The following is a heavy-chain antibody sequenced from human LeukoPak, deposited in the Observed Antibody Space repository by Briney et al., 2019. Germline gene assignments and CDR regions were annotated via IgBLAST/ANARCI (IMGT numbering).Heavy chain of an antibody. CDR1: GGSISSSSYY. D-gene: IGHD3-22*01. Sequence: PSETLSLTCTVSGGSISSSSYYWGWIRQPPGKGLEWIGSIYYSGSTYYNPSLKSRVTISVDTSKNQFSLKLSSVTAADTAVYYCARLAVDYYDSSGYYFDHWGQGTLVSVSS. CDR2: IYYSGST. CDR3: ARLAVDYYDSSGYYFDH. J-gene: IGHJ4*02. V-gene: IGHV4-39*01.